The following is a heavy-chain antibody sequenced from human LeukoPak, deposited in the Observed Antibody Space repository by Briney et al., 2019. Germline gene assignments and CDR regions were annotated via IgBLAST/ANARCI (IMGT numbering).Heavy chain of an antibody. J-gene: IGHJ4*02. V-gene: IGHV4-30-4*01. CDR1: GGSISSGDYY. CDR2: IYYSGST. Sequence: PSETLSLTCTVSGGSISSGDYYWSWIRQPPGKGLEWIGYIYYSGSTYYNPSLKSRVTISVDKSKNQFSLKLSSVTAADTAVYYCASRGISVAGSLVDYWGQGILVTVSS. CDR3: ASRGISVAGSLVDY. D-gene: IGHD6-19*01.